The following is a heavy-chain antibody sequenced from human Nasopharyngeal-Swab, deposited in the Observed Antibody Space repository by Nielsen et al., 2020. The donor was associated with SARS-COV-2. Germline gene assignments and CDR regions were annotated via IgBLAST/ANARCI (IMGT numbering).Heavy chain of an antibody. CDR1: GGSISSSSYY. CDR2: IYYSGST. CDR3: ARRGIAVAGSFDY. D-gene: IGHD6-19*01. V-gene: IGHV4-39*01. Sequence: SETLSLTCTVSGGSISSSSYYWGWIRQPPGKGLEWIGSIYYSGSTYYNPSLKSRVTISEDTSKNQFSLKLSSVTAADTAVYYCARRGIAVAGSFDYWGQGTLVTVSS. J-gene: IGHJ4*02.